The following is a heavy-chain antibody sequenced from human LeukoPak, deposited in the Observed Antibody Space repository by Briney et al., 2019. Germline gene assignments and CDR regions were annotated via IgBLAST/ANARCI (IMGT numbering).Heavy chain of an antibody. D-gene: IGHD3-22*01. J-gene: IGHJ4*02. V-gene: IGHV3-30*02. CDR2: IRYDGSNK. Sequence: GGSLRLSCAASGFTFSSYGMHWVRQAPGKGLEWGVFIRYDGSNKYYADSVKGRFTISRDNSKNTLYLQMNSLRPEDTAVYYCARGLPKYDSSGYYPPNFDYWGQGTLVTVSS. CDR3: ARGLPKYDSSGYYPPNFDY. CDR1: GFTFSSYG.